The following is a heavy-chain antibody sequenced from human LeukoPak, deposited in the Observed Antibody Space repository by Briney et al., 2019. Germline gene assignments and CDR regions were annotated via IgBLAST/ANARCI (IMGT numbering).Heavy chain of an antibody. D-gene: IGHD6-19*01. Sequence: SQTLSLTCTVSGGSISSGSYYWGWIRQPPGKGLEWIGSIYYSGSTYYNPSLKSRVTISVDTSKNQFSLKLSSVTAADTAVYYCARYISGWYEPFDYWGQGTLVTVSS. CDR1: GGSISSGSYY. CDR2: IYYSGST. J-gene: IGHJ4*02. CDR3: ARYISGWYEPFDY. V-gene: IGHV4-39*07.